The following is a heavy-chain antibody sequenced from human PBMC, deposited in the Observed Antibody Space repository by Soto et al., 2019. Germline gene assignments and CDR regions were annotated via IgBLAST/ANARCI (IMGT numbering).Heavy chain of an antibody. CDR1: GGSISSYY. J-gene: IGHJ4*02. CDR2: IYYSGST. CDR3: ARGVGASTGSDY. V-gene: IGHV4-59*01. D-gene: IGHD1-26*01. Sequence: SETLSLTCTVSGGSISSYYWSWIRQPPGKGLEWIGYIYYSGSTNYNPSLKSRVTISVDTSKNQFSLKLSSVTAADTAVYYCARGVGASTGSDYWGQGPLVTVSS.